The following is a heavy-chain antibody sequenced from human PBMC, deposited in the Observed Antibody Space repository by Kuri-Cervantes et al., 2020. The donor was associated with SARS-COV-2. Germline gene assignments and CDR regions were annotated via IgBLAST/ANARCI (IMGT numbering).Heavy chain of an antibody. CDR2: ISAYNGNT. J-gene: IGHJ3*02. Sequence: GGSLRLSCKASGYTFTSNGISWVRQAPGQGLEWMGWISAYNGNTNYAQKLQGRVTMTTDTSTSTAYMELRSLRSDETAVYYCANWNYEVGAFDIWGQGTMVTVSS. CDR1: GYTFTSNG. CDR3: ANWNYEVGAFDI. V-gene: IGHV1-18*01. D-gene: IGHD1-7*01.